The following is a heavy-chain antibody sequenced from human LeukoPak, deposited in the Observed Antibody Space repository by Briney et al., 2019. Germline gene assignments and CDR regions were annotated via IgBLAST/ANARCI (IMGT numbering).Heavy chain of an antibody. J-gene: IGHJ4*02. D-gene: IGHD6-13*01. Sequence: GGSLRLSCAASGFTFSDYYMSWIRQAPGKGLEWVSDISSTSIYTNYADSVKGRFTISRDNAKNSLYLQMNSLRAEDTAVYYCAREDGYSSSWYSDYWGQGTLGTVS. CDR1: GFTFSDYY. V-gene: IGHV3-11*05. CDR3: AREDGYSSSWYSDY. CDR2: ISSTSIYT.